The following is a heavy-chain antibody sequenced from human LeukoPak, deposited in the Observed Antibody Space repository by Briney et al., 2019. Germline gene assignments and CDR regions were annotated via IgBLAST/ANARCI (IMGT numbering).Heavy chain of an antibody. CDR1: AGSFSTYY. J-gene: IGHJ5*02. CDR3: AIGNKWFDP. CDR2: IYYIGST. V-gene: IGHV4-59*01. Sequence: SETLPLTCTVSAGSFSTYYWSWIRQPPGKALEWIGYIYYIGSTNYNPSLKSRVTISVDTSKNQFSLRLSSVNAADTAVYYCAIGNKWFDPWGQGTLVTVSS.